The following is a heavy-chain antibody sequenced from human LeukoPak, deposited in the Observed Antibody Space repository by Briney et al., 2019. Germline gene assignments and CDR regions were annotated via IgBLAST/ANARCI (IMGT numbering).Heavy chain of an antibody. V-gene: IGHV4-34*01. CDR1: GGSFSGYY. Sequence: PSETLSLTCAVYGGSFSGYYWSWIRQPPGKGLEWIGEINHSGSTNYNPSLKSRVTISVDTSKNQFSLKLSSVTAADTAVYYCARGDDYDFWSGYYYGMDAWGQGTTVTVSS. J-gene: IGHJ6*02. CDR2: INHSGST. D-gene: IGHD3-3*01. CDR3: ARGDDYDFWSGYYYGMDA.